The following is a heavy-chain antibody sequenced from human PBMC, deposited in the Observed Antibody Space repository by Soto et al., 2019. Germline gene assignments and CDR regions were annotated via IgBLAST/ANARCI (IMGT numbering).Heavy chain of an antibody. Sequence: QVQLQQWGAGLLKPSETLSLTCAVYGGSFSGYYWSWIRQPPGKGLEWIGEINHSGSTNYNPSLKSRVTISVDTSKNQFSLKLSSVTAADTAVYYCARARLYYDFWSGYYPKFPYCDYWGQGTLVTVSS. CDR3: ARARLYYDFWSGYYPKFPYCDY. J-gene: IGHJ4*02. D-gene: IGHD3-3*01. CDR2: INHSGST. CDR1: GGSFSGYY. V-gene: IGHV4-34*01.